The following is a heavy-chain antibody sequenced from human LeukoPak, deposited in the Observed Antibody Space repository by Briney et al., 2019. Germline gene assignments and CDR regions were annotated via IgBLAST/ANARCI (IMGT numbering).Heavy chain of an antibody. J-gene: IGHJ3*02. D-gene: IGHD2-15*01. CDR3: VKSCSGGSCPPGAFDI. Sequence: GGSLRLSCAASGFTFSSYAMHWVRQAPGKGLEYVSAISSNGGSTYYADSVKGRFTISRDNSKNTLYLQMSSLRAEDTAVYYCVKSCSGGSCPPGAFDIWGQGTMVTVSS. CDR2: ISSNGGST. CDR1: GFTFSSYA. V-gene: IGHV3-64D*06.